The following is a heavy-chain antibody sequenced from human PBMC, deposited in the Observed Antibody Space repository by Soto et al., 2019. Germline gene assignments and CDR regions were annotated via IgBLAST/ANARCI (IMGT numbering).Heavy chain of an antibody. CDR1: GFTFSSYA. CDR3: AKSSSGWYGYGMDV. D-gene: IGHD6-19*01. Sequence: SLRLSCAASGFTFSSYAMSWVRQAPGKGLEWVSGISGSGGSTYYADYVKGRFTISRDNSKNTLYLQMNSLRAEDTAVYYCAKSSSGWYGYGMDVWGQGTTVTVSS. V-gene: IGHV3-23*01. CDR2: ISGSGGST. J-gene: IGHJ6*02.